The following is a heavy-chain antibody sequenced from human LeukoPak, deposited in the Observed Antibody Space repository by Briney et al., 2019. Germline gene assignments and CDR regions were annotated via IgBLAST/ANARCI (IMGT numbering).Heavy chain of an antibody. D-gene: IGHD3-22*01. CDR2: ISAYNGNT. CDR1: GYTFTSYG. CDR3: ARLGDSSMLAYNWFDP. Sequence: GASVKDSCKASGYTFTSYGISWVRQAPGQGLEWMGWISAYNGNTNYAQKLQGRVTMTTDTSTSTAYMELRSLRSDDTAVYYCARLGDSSMLAYNWFDPWGQGTLVTVSS. J-gene: IGHJ5*02. V-gene: IGHV1-18*01.